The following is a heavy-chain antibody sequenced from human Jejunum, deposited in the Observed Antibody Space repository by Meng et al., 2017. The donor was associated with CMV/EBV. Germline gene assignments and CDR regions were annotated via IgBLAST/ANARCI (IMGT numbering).Heavy chain of an antibody. CDR2: MSYDGSTK. D-gene: IGHD3-10*01. J-gene: IGHJ4*02. V-gene: IGHV3-30-3*01. Sequence: QVLLVESGGGVVPPGRSLRFSCAAPGFTFSTYAMHWVRQAPGKGLEWVAVMSYDGSTKYYADSVKGRFTISRDISQNMLYLEMNSLRPEDTAVYYCVKDKGRTALDYWGQGSLVTVSS. CDR3: VKDKGRTALDY. CDR1: GFTFSTYA.